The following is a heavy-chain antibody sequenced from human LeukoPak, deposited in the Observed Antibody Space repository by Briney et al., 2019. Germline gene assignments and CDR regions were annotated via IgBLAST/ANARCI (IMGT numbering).Heavy chain of an antibody. CDR1: GYTFTTYY. D-gene: IGHD3-3*01. Sequence: ASVKVSCTASGYTFTTYYMHWVRQAPGQGLEWMGLINPSGGSTSYAQKFQGRVTMTRDMSTSTVYMELSSLRSEDTAVYYCARTRRDYDFWSGPPDYWGQGTLVTVSS. CDR2: INPSGGST. J-gene: IGHJ4*02. CDR3: ARTRRDYDFWSGPPDY. V-gene: IGHV1-46*01.